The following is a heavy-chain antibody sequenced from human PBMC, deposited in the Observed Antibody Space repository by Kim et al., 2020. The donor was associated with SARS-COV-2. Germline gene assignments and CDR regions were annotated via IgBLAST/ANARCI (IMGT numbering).Heavy chain of an antibody. J-gene: IGHJ1*01. CDR3: ARGPYNYESSGPVQF. V-gene: IGHV3-30*09. CDR2: ISYDGSNE. D-gene: IGHD3-22*01. Sequence: GGSLRLSCVVSGFTFSNYAMHWVRQTPGKGLEWVAVISYDGSNEYTADSVKGRFAISRDNSKNTLYLQMNSLRVEDTALYYCARGPYNYESSGPVQFWGQGTPVSVSS. CDR1: GFTFSNYA.